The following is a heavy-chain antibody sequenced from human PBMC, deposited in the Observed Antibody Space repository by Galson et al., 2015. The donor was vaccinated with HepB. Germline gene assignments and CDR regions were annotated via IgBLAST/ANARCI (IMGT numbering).Heavy chain of an antibody. Sequence: SLRLSCAASGFTFSTYWMHWVRQAPGKGLVWVSRSNGDASRTNYADSVKGRFTISRDNAKNTLFLQMNSLRAEDTAVYYCARGASHRLGDWGQGTLVTVSS. D-gene: IGHD3-16*01. CDR2: SNGDASRT. CDR1: GFTFSTYW. J-gene: IGHJ4*02. CDR3: ARGASHRLGD. V-gene: IGHV3-74*01.